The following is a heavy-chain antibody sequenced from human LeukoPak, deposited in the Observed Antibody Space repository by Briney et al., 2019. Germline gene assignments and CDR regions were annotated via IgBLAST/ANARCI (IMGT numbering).Heavy chain of an antibody. CDR3: ARAMWDAFDI. Sequence: PGRSLRLSCAASGFSFRDYYMGWIRQAPGKGLEWVSYISSRGTGIYYADSVTGRFTISRDNAKNSLYLRVNSLRAEDTAVYYCARAMWDAFDIWGQGTMVTVSS. V-gene: IGHV3-11*01. CDR2: ISSRGTGI. CDR1: GFSFRDYY. J-gene: IGHJ3*02. D-gene: IGHD3-10*02.